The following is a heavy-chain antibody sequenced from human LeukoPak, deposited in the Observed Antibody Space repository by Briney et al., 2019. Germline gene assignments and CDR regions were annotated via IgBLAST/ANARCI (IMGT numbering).Heavy chain of an antibody. CDR3: AKDMSSQYSSSWYFDY. V-gene: IGHV3-9*01. J-gene: IGHJ4*02. CDR1: GFTFDDYA. CDR2: ISWNSGSI. D-gene: IGHD6-13*01. Sequence: GGSLRLSCAASGFTFDDYAMHWVRQAPGKGLEWGSGISWNSGSIGYADSVKGRFTISRDNAKNSLYLQMNSLRAEDTALYYCAKDMSSQYSSSWYFDYWGQGTLVTVSS.